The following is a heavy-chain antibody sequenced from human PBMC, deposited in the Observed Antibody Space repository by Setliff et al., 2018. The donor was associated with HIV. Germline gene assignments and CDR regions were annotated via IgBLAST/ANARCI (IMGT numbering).Heavy chain of an antibody. J-gene: IGHJ6*02. CDR3: ARAVFWSGSPYYKGMDV. V-gene: IGHV1-3*01. CDR1: GYSFTTYA. Sequence: ASVKVSCKASGYSFTTYAMHWVRQAPGQGLEWMGWINGGYGTTKYSQRFQGRVTITRDTSASTAYMELNSLTAEDTAVYFCARAVFWSGSPYYKGMDVWGQGTTVTVSS. CDR2: INGGYGTT. D-gene: IGHD3-3*01.